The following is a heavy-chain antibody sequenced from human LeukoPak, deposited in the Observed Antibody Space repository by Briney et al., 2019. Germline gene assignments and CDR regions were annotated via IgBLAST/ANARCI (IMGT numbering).Heavy chain of an antibody. J-gene: IGHJ3*02. D-gene: IGHD6-19*01. CDR3: ARDRVVAGNFGAFDI. V-gene: IGHV1-2*06. CDR2: INPNSGGT. CDR1: GYTFTGYY. Sequence: GASVKVSCKASGYTFTGYYMHWVRQAPGQGLEWMGRINPNSGGTNYAQKFQGRVTITRDTSISTAYMELSRLRSDDTAVYYCARDRVVAGNFGAFDIWGQGTMVAVSS.